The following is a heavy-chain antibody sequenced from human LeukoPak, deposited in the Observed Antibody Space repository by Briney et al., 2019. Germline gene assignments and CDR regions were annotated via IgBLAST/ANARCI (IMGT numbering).Heavy chain of an antibody. Sequence: ASVKVSCKTSGYTFTGYYMHWVRQAPGQGLERMGWINPNSGGTNYAQKFQGRVTMTRDTSISTAYMELSRLRSDDTAVYYCAREYSSSWEAHFDYWGQGTLVTVSS. CDR1: GYTFTGYY. CDR3: AREYSSSWEAHFDY. CDR2: INPNSGGT. D-gene: IGHD6-13*01. V-gene: IGHV1-2*02. J-gene: IGHJ4*02.